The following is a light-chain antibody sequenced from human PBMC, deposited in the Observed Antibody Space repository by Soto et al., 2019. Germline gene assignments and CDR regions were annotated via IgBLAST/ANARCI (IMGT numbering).Light chain of an antibody. Sequence: DIQMTQSPSTLSASVGDRVTITCRASQFMSVWLAWYQQKPGTAPKLLIYKASTLKSGVPSRFSGSGSGTEFTLTISSLQPDDFATYYCQHYNSYSEAFGQGTKVDI. CDR2: KAS. CDR1: QFMSVW. V-gene: IGKV1-5*03. CDR3: QHYNSYSEA. J-gene: IGKJ1*01.